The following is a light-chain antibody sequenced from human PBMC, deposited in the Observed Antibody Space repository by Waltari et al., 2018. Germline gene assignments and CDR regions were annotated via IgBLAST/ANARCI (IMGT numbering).Light chain of an antibody. V-gene: IGKV1-39*01. CDR2: GAS. Sequence: DIQMTQSPPSLSASVGDTITITCRASQDVGTHCNWYQYTPPRAPKLLIFGASSLQRGVPSRFSGRGSGTDFTRNVSSLQPEDFTTYCCQQSFSSPWTFGPGTQV. J-gene: IGKJ1*01. CDR1: QDVGTH. CDR3: QQSFSSPWT.